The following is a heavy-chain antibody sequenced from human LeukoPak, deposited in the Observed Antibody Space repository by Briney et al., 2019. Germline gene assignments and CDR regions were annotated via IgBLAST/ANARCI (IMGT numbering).Heavy chain of an antibody. J-gene: IGHJ5*02. V-gene: IGHV4-4*07. CDR1: GGSITSYY. D-gene: IGHD2/OR15-2a*01. CDR3: ARAHEYYRGWFDP. CDR2: LYNTGST. Sequence: PSETLSLTCTVSGGSITSYYWSWIRRPAGKGLEWTGRLYNTGSTNYNPSLKSRVTMSVDTSKNQFSLKLNSVTAADTAVYYCARAHEYYRGWFDPWGQGTLVTVSS.